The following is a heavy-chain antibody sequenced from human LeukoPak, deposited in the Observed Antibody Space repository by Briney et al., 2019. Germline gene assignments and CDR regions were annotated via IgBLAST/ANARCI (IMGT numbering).Heavy chain of an antibody. J-gene: IGHJ4*02. CDR1: GGSISSPSHY. CDR3: ARHSYDYDSSGYHYYFDY. V-gene: IGHV4-39*01. D-gene: IGHD3-22*01. Sequence: PSETLSLTCSVSGGSISSPSHYWSWIRQPPGKGLEWIGSIYYSGSANYDPSLKSRVIMSVDTSKNQFSLKLSSVTATDTAVYSCARHSYDYDSSGYHYYFDYWGQGTLVTVSS. CDR2: IYYSGSA.